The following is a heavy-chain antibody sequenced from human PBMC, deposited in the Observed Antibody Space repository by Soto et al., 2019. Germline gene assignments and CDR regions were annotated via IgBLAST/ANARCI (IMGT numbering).Heavy chain of an antibody. D-gene: IGHD2-2*01. CDR1: GGSITSSNYH. CDR3: SRLTNARPGDD. J-gene: IGHJ4*02. V-gene: IGHV4-39*01. CDR2: IYYSGNT. Sequence: SETLSLTCTVSGGSITSSNYHWGWSRQPPGKGLEWIGTIYYSGNTYCNPSLKSRVTMSMDASKNQFSLTLSSVAVADTAVYYCSRLTNARPGDDWGQGTLVTV.